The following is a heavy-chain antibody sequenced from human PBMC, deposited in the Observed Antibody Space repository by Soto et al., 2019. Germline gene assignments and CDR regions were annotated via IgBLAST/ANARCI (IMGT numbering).Heavy chain of an antibody. Sequence: QVQLVESGGGVVQPGRSLRLSCAASGFTFSSYGMHWVRQAPGKGLEWVAVISYDGSNKYYADSVKGRFTISRDNSKNTLYLQMNSLRAEDTAVYYCAKDWGGYCSSTSCPNPDWYFDLWGRGTLVTVSS. CDR1: GFTFSSYG. V-gene: IGHV3-30*18. CDR3: AKDWGGYCSSTSCPNPDWYFDL. D-gene: IGHD2-2*01. CDR2: ISYDGSNK. J-gene: IGHJ2*01.